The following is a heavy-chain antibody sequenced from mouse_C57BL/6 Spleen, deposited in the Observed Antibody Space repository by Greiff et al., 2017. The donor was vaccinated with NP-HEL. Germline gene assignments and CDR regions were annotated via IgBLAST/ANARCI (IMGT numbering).Heavy chain of an antibody. CDR1: GFTFNTYA. D-gene: IGHD1-1*01. CDR3: VRGGLLRSDYYAMDY. J-gene: IGHJ4*01. Sequence: EVQLVESGGGLVQPKGSLKLSCAASGFTFNTYAMHWVRQAPGKGLEWVARIRSKSSNYATYYADSVKDRFTISRDDSQSMLYLQMNNLKTEDTAMYYCVRGGLLRSDYYAMDYWGQGTSVTVSS. CDR2: IRSKSSNYAT. V-gene: IGHV10-3*01.